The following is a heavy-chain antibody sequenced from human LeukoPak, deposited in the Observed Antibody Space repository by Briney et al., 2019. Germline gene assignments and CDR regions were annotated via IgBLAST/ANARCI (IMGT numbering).Heavy chain of an antibody. Sequence: ASVKLSCTVSGYTLTELSMHWVRQAPGKGLEWMGGFNPEDGETIYAQKFQGRVTMTEDTSTDTAYMELSSLRSEDTAVYYCATASYSGSLLDYWGQGTLVTVSS. J-gene: IGHJ4*02. CDR3: ATASYSGSLLDY. V-gene: IGHV1-24*01. CDR1: GYTLTELS. CDR2: FNPEDGET. D-gene: IGHD1-26*01.